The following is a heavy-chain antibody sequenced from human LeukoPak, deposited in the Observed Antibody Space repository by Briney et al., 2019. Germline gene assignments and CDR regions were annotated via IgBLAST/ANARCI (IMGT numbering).Heavy chain of an antibody. CDR2: INPSGGST. V-gene: IGHV1-46*01. Sequence: ASVKVSCKASGYTFTSYYMHWVRQAPGQGLEWMGIINPSGGSTSYAQKFQGRVTMTRDMSTSTVYMELSSLGSEDTAVYYCARDALHDQDYGDYIIGSPDYWGQGTLVTVSS. D-gene: IGHD4-17*01. CDR1: GYTFTSYY. CDR3: ARDALHDQDYGDYIIGSPDY. J-gene: IGHJ4*02.